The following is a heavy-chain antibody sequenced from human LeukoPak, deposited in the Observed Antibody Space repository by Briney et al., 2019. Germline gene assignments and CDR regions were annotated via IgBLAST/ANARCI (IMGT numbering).Heavy chain of an antibody. CDR3: ARDGWELLPDY. J-gene: IGHJ4*02. D-gene: IGHD1-26*01. V-gene: IGHV3-21*01. CDR2: ISSSSYI. CDR1: GFTFSSYS. Sequence: GGSLRLSCAASGFTFSSYSMNWVRQAPGKGLEWVSSISSSSYIYYADSVKGRFIISRDNAKNSLYLQMNSLRAEDTAVYYCARDGWELLPDYWGQGTLVTVSS.